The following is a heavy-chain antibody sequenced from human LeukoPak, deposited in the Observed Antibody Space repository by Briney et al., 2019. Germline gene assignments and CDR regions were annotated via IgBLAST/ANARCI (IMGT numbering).Heavy chain of an antibody. D-gene: IGHD1-26*01. CDR2: IYPNSGAT. Sequence: ASVKVSCKTSGYTFTAYYMYWLRQAPGQGLECMGWIYPNSGATGYAQNFQGRVTMTRDTSVSTIYMELSRLRSDDTAVYYCARDHGGGSYYLYFDYWGQGTLVTVSS. CDR1: GYTFTAYY. V-gene: IGHV1-2*02. CDR3: ARDHGGGSYYLYFDY. J-gene: IGHJ4*02.